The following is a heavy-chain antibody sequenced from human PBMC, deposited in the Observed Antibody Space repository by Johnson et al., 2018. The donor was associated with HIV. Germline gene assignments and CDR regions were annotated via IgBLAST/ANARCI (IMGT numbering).Heavy chain of an antibody. CDR3: TRDARRISAFDI. J-gene: IGHJ3*02. Sequence: VQLVESGGGLVKPGGSLRLSCAASGFTFSNAWMSWVRQAPGKGLEWVGRIKSKTDGGTTDYAAPVKGRFTISSDDSKSIAYLQMNSLKTEDTAVYYCTRDARRISAFDIWGQGTMVTVSS. CDR2: IKSKTDGGTT. D-gene: IGHD1-1*01. CDR1: GFTFSNAW. V-gene: IGHV3-15*01.